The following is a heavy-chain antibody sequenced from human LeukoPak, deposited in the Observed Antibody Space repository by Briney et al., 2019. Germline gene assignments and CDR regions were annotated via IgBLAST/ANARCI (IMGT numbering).Heavy chain of an antibody. V-gene: IGHV1-2*02. Sequence: RRASVKVSCKASGYSFTGHYMHWVRQAPGQGLEWMGWINPSSGGTHYAQKFQARVTMTGDTSISTAYMELSRLRSDDTAVYYCAREVGATMSHFDSWGQGTLVTVSS. CDR3: AREVGATMSHFDS. CDR2: INPSSGGT. D-gene: IGHD1-26*01. CDR1: GYSFTGHY. J-gene: IGHJ4*02.